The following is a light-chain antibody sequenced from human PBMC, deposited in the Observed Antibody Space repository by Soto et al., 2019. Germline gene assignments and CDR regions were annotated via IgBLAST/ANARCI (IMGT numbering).Light chain of an antibody. CDR1: QSVGTW. J-gene: IGKJ1*01. CDR2: GAS. Sequence: DIQMTQSPSTLSASVGGRVTITCRASQSVGTWVAWYQQKPGKAPKPLIYGASNLESGVPSRFSGSGSGTEFTLTITTLQPDDFATYFCQQYNRNTWSFGPGTKVDIK. V-gene: IGKV1-5*01. CDR3: QQYNRNTWS.